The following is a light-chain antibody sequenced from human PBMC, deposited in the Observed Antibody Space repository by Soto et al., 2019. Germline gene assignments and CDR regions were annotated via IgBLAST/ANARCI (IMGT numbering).Light chain of an antibody. J-gene: IGKJ4*01. V-gene: IGKV1-33*01. CDR2: DAS. Sequence: DIKMTQSPSSLSASVGDRVTITCQASQNINNYLNWYQQKPGRAPKLLIYDASNLEAGVPSRFRGSGSGTDFTFTISRLQPEDIATYYCQQYDNLSPLTFGGGTKVDIK. CDR3: QQYDNLSPLT. CDR1: QNINNY.